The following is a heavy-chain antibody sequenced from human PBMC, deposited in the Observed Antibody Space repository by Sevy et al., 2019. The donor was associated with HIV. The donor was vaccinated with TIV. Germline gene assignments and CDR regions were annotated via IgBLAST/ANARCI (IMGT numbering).Heavy chain of an antibody. CDR1: GFTFSSYS. CDR2: ISSSSSYI. D-gene: IGHD3-3*01. J-gene: IGHJ6*02. Sequence: GGSLRLSCAASGFTFSSYSMNWVRQAPGKGLEWVSSISSSSSYIYYADSVKDRFTISRDNAKNSLYLQMNSLRAEDTAVYYCARDGGGVRFLEWLLDPRYYYGMDVWGQGTTVTVSS. CDR3: ARDGGGVRFLEWLLDPRYYYGMDV. V-gene: IGHV3-21*01.